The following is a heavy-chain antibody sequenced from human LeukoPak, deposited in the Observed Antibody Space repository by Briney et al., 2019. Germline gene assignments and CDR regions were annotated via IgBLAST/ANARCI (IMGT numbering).Heavy chain of an antibody. Sequence: SETLSLTCTVSGGSISSYYWSWIRQPPGKGLEWIGYIYCSGSTNYNPSLKSRVTISVDTSKNQFSLKLSSVTAADTAVYYCARAPIQLWSDAFDIWGQGTMVTVSS. V-gene: IGHV4-59*01. D-gene: IGHD5-18*01. CDR1: GGSISSYY. J-gene: IGHJ3*02. CDR2: IYCSGST. CDR3: ARAPIQLWSDAFDI.